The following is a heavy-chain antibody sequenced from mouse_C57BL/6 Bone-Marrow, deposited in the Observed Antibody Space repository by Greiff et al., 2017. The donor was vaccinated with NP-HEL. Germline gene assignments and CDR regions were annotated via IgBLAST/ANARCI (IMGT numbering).Heavy chain of an antibody. D-gene: IGHD1-1*01. J-gene: IGHJ4*01. V-gene: IGHV1-76*01. CDR2: IYPGSGNT. CDR1: GYTFTDYY. Sequence: VQLVESGAELVRPGASVKLSCKASGYTFTDYYINWVKQRPGQGLEWIARIYPGSGNTYYNEKFKGKATLTAEKSSSTAYMQLSSLTSEDSAVYFCARGGYGIPYYAMDYWGQGTSVTVSS. CDR3: ARGGYGIPYYAMDY.